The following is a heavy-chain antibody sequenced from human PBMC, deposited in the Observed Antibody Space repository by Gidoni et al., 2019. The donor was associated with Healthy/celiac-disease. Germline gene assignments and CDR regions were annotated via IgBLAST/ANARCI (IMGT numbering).Heavy chain of an antibody. Sequence: EVQLLESGGGLVQPGGSLRLSCSASGFTFSSYAMSWVRQAPGKGLEWVSAISGSGGSTYYADSVKGRFTISRDNSKNTLYLQMNSLRAEDTAVYYCAKDLRGTSVAPKVGDDYWGQGTLVTVSS. CDR1: GFTFSSYA. CDR2: ISGSGGST. V-gene: IGHV3-23*01. D-gene: IGHD2-2*01. J-gene: IGHJ4*02. CDR3: AKDLRGTSVAPKVGDDY.